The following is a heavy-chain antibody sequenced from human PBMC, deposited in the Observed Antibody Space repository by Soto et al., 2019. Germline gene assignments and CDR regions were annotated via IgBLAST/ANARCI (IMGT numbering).Heavy chain of an antibody. V-gene: IGHV4-30-4*01. J-gene: IGHJ6*02. CDR2: IYYSGNT. CDR3: ARHAGYCSSVSCYPYNMDV. Sequence: SETLSLTCTVSGESISSGDHYWSWVRQSPGEGLEWIGFIYYSGNTYYNPSLKSRVSMSVDTSNNQFSLKLNSVTAADTAVYYCARHAGYCSSVSCYPYNMDVWGQGTTVTVSS. CDR1: GESISSGDHY. D-gene: IGHD2-15*01.